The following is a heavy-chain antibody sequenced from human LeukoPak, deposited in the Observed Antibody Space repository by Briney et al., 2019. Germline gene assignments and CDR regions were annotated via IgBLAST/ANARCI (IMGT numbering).Heavy chain of an antibody. CDR1: GFTFSSYA. CDR2: ISSASGSI. J-gene: IGHJ4*02. V-gene: IGHV3-48*04. CDR3: ARLPAYCSSTSCYYDY. D-gene: IGHD2-2*01. Sequence: GGSLRLSCAASGFTFSSYAMSWVRQAPGKGLEWVSYISSASGSIYYADSVKGRFTISRDNAKNSLFLQMNSLRAEDTAVYYCARLPAYCSSTSCYYDYWGQGTLVTVSS.